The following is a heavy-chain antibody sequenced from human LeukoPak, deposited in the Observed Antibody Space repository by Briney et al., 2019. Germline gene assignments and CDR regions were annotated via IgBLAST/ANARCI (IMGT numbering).Heavy chain of an antibody. CDR3: ARDQYFIAAGYYYYMDV. CDR2: IKQDGSEK. V-gene: IGHV3-7*01. CDR1: GFTFSSYR. J-gene: IGHJ6*03. D-gene: IGHD6-13*01. Sequence: PGGSLRLSCAASGFTFSSYRMSWVRRAPGKGLEWVANIKQDGSEKYYVDSVKGRFTISRDNAKNSLYLQMNSLRVEDTAVYYCARDQYFIAAGYYYYMDVWGKGTTVTVSS.